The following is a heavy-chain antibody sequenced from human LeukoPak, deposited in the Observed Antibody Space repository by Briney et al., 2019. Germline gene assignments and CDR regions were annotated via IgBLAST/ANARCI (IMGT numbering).Heavy chain of an antibody. D-gene: IGHD3-3*01. Sequence: NTSETLSLTCAVSGGSISSSYWWTWVRQPPGKGLEWIGEIYHSGSTNYNPSLKSRLTISVDKSKNQFSLKLSSVTAADTAVYYCARSYWIGYHHLDFWGQGTLVTVSS. CDR2: IYHSGST. CDR1: GGSISSSYW. J-gene: IGHJ4*02. V-gene: IGHV4-4*02. CDR3: ARSYWIGYHHLDF.